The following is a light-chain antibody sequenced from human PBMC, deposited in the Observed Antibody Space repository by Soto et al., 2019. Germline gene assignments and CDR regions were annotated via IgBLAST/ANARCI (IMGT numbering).Light chain of an antibody. V-gene: IGLV2-14*01. CDR2: DVS. CDR3: SSYTSSSTPLYV. J-gene: IGLJ1*01. Sequence: QSALTQPASVSGSPGQSIPISCTGNSSDVGGYNYVSWYQQHPGKAPKLMIYDVSNRPSGVSNRFSGSKSGNTASLTISGLQAEDEADYYCSSYTSSSTPLYVFGTGTKVTVL. CDR1: SSDVGGYNY.